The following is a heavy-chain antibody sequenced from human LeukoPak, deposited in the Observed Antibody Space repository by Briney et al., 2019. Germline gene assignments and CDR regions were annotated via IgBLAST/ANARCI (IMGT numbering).Heavy chain of an antibody. Sequence: SETLSLTCAVYGGSFSGYYWSWIRQPPGKGQEWIGEINHSGSTNYNPSLKSRVTISVDTSKNQFSLKLSSVTAADTAVYYCAREGGSPLLRYRPNYFDFWGQGTLVTVSS. D-gene: IGHD2-15*01. J-gene: IGHJ4*02. V-gene: IGHV4-34*01. CDR2: INHSGST. CDR1: GGSFSGYY. CDR3: AREGGSPLLRYRPNYFDF.